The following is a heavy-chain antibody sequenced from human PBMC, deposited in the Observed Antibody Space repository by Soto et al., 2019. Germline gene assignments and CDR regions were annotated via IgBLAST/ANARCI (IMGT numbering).Heavy chain of an antibody. Sequence: PGGSLRLSCAASGFTFSSYAMSWVRQAPGKGLEWVSAISGSGGSTYYAESVKGRFTISRDNSKNTLYLQMNSLRAEDAAVYYCAKDNHEHYYTPLDIWGQGTMVTVSS. CDR2: ISGSGGST. CDR1: GFTFSSYA. V-gene: IGHV3-23*01. J-gene: IGHJ3*02. D-gene: IGHD3-10*01. CDR3: AKDNHEHYYTPLDI.